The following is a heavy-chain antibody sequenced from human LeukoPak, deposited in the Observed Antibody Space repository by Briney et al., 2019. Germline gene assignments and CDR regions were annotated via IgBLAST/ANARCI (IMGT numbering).Heavy chain of an antibody. CDR2: ISGSGGST. CDR1: GFTFSSYA. J-gene: IGHJ4*02. D-gene: IGHD3-9*01. CDR3: ARDAERLRYFDWLSNTYRDY. V-gene: IGHV3-23*01. Sequence: GGSLRLSCAASGFTFSSYAMSWVRQAPGKGLEWVSAISGSGGSTYYADSVKGRFTISRDNSKNTLYLQMNSLRAEDTAVYYCARDAERLRYFDWLSNTYRDYWGQGTLVTVSS.